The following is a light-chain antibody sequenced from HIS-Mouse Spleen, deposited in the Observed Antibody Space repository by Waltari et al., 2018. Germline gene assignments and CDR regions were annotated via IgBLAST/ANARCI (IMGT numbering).Light chain of an antibody. J-gene: IGLJ1*01. V-gene: IGLV2-23*01. Sequence: QSALTQPASVSGSPGQSITISCTGTSSDVGSYNLVSRYQQHPGKAPKLMIYEGSKRPSGVSNRFSGSKSGNTASLTISGFQAEDEADYYCCSYAGSSTYVFGTGTKVTVL. CDR1: SSDVGSYNL. CDR3: CSYAGSSTYV. CDR2: EGS.